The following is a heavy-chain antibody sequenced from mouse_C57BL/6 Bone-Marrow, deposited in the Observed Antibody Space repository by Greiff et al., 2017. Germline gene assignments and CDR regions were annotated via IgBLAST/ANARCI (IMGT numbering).Heavy chain of an antibody. V-gene: IGHV1-80*01. J-gene: IGHJ2*01. CDR3: ARCGYYSHFDY. CDR1: GYAFSSYW. CDR2: IYPGDGDT. Sequence: VQLQQSGVELVKPGASVKISCKASGYAFSSYWMNWVKQRPGKGLEWIGQIYPGDGDTNYNGKFKGKATLTADKSSSTAYMQLSSLTSEDSAVYFCARCGYYSHFDYWGQGTTLTVSS. D-gene: IGHD2-3*01.